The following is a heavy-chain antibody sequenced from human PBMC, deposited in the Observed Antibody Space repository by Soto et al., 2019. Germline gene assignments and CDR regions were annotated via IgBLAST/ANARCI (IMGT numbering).Heavy chain of an antibody. D-gene: IGHD5-12*01. V-gene: IGHV2-5*02. CDR3: AHQRGYSGYALYWYFDL. Sequence: QITLKESGPTLVKPTQTLTLTCTFSGFSLSTSGVGVGWIRQPPGKALEWLALIYWDDDKRYSPSLKSRLTITKXXSXNXVVLTRTHMAPVDTAPYYCAHQRGYSGYALYWYFDLWGRGTLVTVSS. CDR1: GFSLSTSGVG. CDR2: IYWDDDK. J-gene: IGHJ2*01.